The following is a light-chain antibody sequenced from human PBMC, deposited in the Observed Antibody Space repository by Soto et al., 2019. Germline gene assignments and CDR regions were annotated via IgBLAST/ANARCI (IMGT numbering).Light chain of an antibody. CDR1: SNDVGGHDY. Sequence: QSALTQPASVSGSPGQSITISCTGTSNDVGGHDYVSWYQQHPGKVPKLMIYDVLRRPSGVSDRFSGSKSGLTASLTISGLLPEDEADYYCGSYTSSSTLVFGTGTKLTVL. CDR3: GSYTSSSTLV. J-gene: IGLJ1*01. V-gene: IGLV2-14*03. CDR2: DVL.